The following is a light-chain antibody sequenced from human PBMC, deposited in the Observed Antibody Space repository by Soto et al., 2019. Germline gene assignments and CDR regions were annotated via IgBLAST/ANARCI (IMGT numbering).Light chain of an antibody. V-gene: IGLV1-44*01. J-gene: IGLJ2*01. CDR1: SSNIGSNT. CDR3: AAWDDSLNAVV. Sequence: PASGTGVHRGGVSIIKKRSSSNIGSNTVNWYQQLPGTAPKLLIYSNNQRPSGVPDRFSGSKSGTSASLAISGLQSEDEADYYCAAWDDSLNAVVFGGGTKVTVL. CDR2: SNN.